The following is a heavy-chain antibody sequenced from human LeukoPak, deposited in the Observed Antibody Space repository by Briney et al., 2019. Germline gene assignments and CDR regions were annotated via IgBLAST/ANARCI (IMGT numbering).Heavy chain of an antibody. D-gene: IGHD2-15*01. CDR3: ARYVFRWLLNWFDP. Sequence: SETLSLTCTVSDVSINSTSSYWGWVRQPPGKGLEWIGSIDYSGSTSYNPALKSRITITVDTSTNKVLLRLSSVTAADTSVYYCARYVFRWLLNWFDPWGQGTLVTVSS. CDR2: IDYSGST. V-gene: IGHV4-39*01. J-gene: IGHJ5*02. CDR1: DVSINSTSSY.